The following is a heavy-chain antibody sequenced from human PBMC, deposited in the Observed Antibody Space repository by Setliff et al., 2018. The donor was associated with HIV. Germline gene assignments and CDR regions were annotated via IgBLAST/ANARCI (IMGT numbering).Heavy chain of an antibody. Sequence: TLSLTCTVSGGSISSGGYYWSWIRQHPGKGLEWIGYIYYSGSTYYNPSLKSRVTISVDTSKNQFSLKLSSVTAADTAVYYCARQPGRPNAFDIWGQGTMVTVSS. CDR3: ARQPGRPNAFDI. J-gene: IGHJ3*02. CDR1: GGSISSGGYY. D-gene: IGHD2-2*01. CDR2: IYYSGST. V-gene: IGHV4-31*03.